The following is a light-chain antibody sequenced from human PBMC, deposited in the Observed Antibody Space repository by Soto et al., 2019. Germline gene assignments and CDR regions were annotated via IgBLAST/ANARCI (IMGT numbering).Light chain of an antibody. V-gene: IGKV1-39*01. CDR3: QQTYNTPGT. J-gene: IGKJ1*01. Sequence: DIQMTQSPSSLSASVGDRVTITCRASQSISNYLNWYQQKPGEAPKLLIYAASSLQSGVPSRFSGSGSGTDFTLTISSLQPEDFATYYCQQTYNTPGTFGQGTKVEIK. CDR1: QSISNY. CDR2: AAS.